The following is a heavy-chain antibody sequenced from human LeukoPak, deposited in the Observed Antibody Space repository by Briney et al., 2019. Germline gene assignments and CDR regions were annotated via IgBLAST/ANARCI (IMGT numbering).Heavy chain of an antibody. J-gene: IGHJ4*02. CDR1: GGSFSGYY. V-gene: IGHV4-34*01. Sequence: SETLSLTCAVYGGSFSGYYWSWIRQPPGKGLEWIGEINHSGSTNYNPSLKSRVTISVDTSKNQFSLKLSSVTAADTAVYYCARGGWGYYDSSGYCGYWGQGTLVTVSS. D-gene: IGHD3-22*01. CDR2: INHSGST. CDR3: ARGGWGYYDSSGYCGY.